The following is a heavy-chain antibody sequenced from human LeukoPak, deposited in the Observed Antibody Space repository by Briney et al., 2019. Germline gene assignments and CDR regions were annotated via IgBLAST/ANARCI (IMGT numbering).Heavy chain of an antibody. CDR1: GFTLGDYA. Sequence: GASLRLSCTASGFTLGDYAMSWVRQAPGKGLEWVGLIRSKAYGETTEYAASVKGIFTISKDSSKSISYLQMNILKTDDTAVYYCTRDLYGDGYNYNYWGQGTLVTVSS. J-gene: IGHJ4*02. D-gene: IGHD5-24*01. CDR2: IRSKAYGETT. V-gene: IGHV3-49*04. CDR3: TRDLYGDGYNYNY.